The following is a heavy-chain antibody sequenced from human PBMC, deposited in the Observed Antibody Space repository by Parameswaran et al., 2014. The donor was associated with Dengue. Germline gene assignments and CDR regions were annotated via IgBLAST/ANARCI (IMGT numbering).Heavy chain of an antibody. V-gene: IGHV6-1*01. CDR3: ARFLFRTHSGSYSNYYYYYGMDV. J-gene: IGHJ6*02. CDR2: TYYRSKWYN. D-gene: IGHD1-26*01. Sequence: WIRQSPSRGLEWLGRTYYRSKWYNDYAVSVKSRITINPDTSKNQFSLQLNSVTPEDTAVYYCARFLFRTHSGSYSNYYYYYGMDVWGQGTTVTVSS.